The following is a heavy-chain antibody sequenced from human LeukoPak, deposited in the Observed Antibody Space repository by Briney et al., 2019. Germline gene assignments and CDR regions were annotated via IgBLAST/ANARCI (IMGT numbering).Heavy chain of an antibody. Sequence: GASVKVSCKASGYTFTSYYMHWVRQAPGQGLEWMGIINPSGGSTSYAQKFQGRVTMTRDTSTSTVYMELSSLRSEDTAVYYCARAGSLWFGSKNPPGGYWGQGTLVTVSS. V-gene: IGHV1-46*01. J-gene: IGHJ4*02. D-gene: IGHD3-10*01. CDR2: INPSGGST. CDR3: ARAGSLWFGSKNPPGGY. CDR1: GYTFTSYY.